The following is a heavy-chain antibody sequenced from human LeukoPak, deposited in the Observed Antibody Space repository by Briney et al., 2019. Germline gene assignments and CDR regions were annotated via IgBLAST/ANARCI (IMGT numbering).Heavy chain of an antibody. CDR2: IYYSGST. Sequence: SETLSLTCTVSGGSVSSGSYYWSWIRQPPGKGLEWIGYIYYSGSTNYNPSLKSRVTISVDTSKNQFSLKLSSVTAADTGVYYCAREDYWGQGTLVTVSS. CDR1: GGSVSSGSYY. J-gene: IGHJ4*02. V-gene: IGHV4-61*01. CDR3: AREDY.